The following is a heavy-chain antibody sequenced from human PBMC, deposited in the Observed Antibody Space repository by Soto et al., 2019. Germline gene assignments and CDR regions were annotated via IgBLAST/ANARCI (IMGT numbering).Heavy chain of an antibody. CDR3: ARASGSSYWFDP. V-gene: IGHV4-30-2*01. CDR1: GGSISSGGYS. Sequence: PSETLSLTCAVSGGSISSGGYSWSWIRQPPGKGLEWIGYIYHSGSTYYNPSLKSRVTISVDRSKNQFSLKLSSVTAADTAVYYCARASGSSYWFDPWGQGTLVTVSS. J-gene: IGHJ5*02. D-gene: IGHD1-26*01. CDR2: IYHSGST.